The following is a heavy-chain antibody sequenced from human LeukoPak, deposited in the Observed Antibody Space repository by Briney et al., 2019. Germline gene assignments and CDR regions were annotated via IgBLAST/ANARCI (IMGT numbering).Heavy chain of an antibody. V-gene: IGHV4-61*01. CDR2: IYYSGST. CDR1: GGSVSSGRYY. Sequence: SETLSLTCTVSGGSVSSGRYYWSWIRQPPGKGLEWIGYIYYSGSTNYNPSLKSRVTISVDTSKNQFSLKLSSVTAADTAVYYCARVTGHSSWYYFDYWGQGTLVTVSS. D-gene: IGHD6-13*01. J-gene: IGHJ4*02. CDR3: ARVTGHSSWYYFDY.